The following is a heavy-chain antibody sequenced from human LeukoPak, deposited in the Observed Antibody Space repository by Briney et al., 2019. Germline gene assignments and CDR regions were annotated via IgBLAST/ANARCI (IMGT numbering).Heavy chain of an antibody. CDR2: VSTSNGAT. D-gene: IGHD5-18*01. Sequence: ASVKVSCKTSGYNFNRYTITWVRQAPGQGLEWMGWVSTSNGATNYAEKFQGRVIITTETVTKTAYMELRRLQSGDTAMYFCARVSDTSMVTPGFDSWGQGTLVTVSP. CDR3: ARVSDTSMVTPGFDS. CDR1: GYNFNRYT. J-gene: IGHJ4*02. V-gene: IGHV1-18*01.